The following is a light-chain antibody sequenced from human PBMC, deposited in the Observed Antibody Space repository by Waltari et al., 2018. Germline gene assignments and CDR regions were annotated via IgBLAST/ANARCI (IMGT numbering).Light chain of an antibody. CDR2: DVT. J-gene: IGLJ2*01. Sequence: QSALTQPASVSGSPGQSITISCTGTSRDVGYFNHVSWFQHHPDSSPNLLIYDVTDRPSGVSSRFSGSTSVNTASLTISGLQAEDEADYYCSSYTGRGTVIFGGGTKLTVL. CDR3: SSYTGRGTVI. V-gene: IGLV2-14*01. CDR1: SRDVGYFNH.